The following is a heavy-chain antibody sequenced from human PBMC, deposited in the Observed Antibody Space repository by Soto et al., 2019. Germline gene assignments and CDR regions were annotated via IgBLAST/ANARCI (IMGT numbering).Heavy chain of an antibody. CDR2: IDTSGST. J-gene: IGHJ4*02. V-gene: IGHV4-4*07. CDR1: VGSISNYY. CDR3: ARGGQDFWSGPFDY. D-gene: IGHD3-3*01. Sequence: PSETLSLTCIFSVGSISNYYCTWMRQPAGKGLEWIGRIDTSGSTNYNPSLKSRVTMSVDTSKQEFSLKLSSVTAADTALYYCARGGQDFWSGPFDYWGRGAMVTVSS.